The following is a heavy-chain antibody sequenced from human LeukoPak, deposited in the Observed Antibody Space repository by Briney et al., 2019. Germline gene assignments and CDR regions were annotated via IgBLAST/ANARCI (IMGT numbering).Heavy chain of an antibody. CDR1: GFNFGSYA. V-gene: IGHV3-48*01. CDR2: ISSSSSTI. J-gene: IGHJ4*02. CDR3: AREANDFWSGYFDY. Sequence: GGSLRLSCAASGFNFGSYAMNWVRQAPGKGLGWVSYISSSSSTIYYADSVKGRFTISRDNAKNSLYLQMNSLRAEDTAVYYCAREANDFWSGYFDYWGQGTLVTVSS. D-gene: IGHD3-3*01.